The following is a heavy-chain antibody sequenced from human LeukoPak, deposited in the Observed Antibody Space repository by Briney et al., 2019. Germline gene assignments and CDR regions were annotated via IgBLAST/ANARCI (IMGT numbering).Heavy chain of an antibody. Sequence: PSETLSLTCTVSGYSISSGYYWGWIRQPPGKGLEWIGSIYHSGSTYYNPSLKSRVTISVDTSKNQFSLKLSSVTAADTAVYYCARDKDDFWSGSGYFDLWGRGTLVTVSS. CDR2: IYHSGST. D-gene: IGHD3-3*01. V-gene: IGHV4-38-2*02. CDR1: GYSISSGYY. CDR3: ARDKDDFWSGSGYFDL. J-gene: IGHJ2*01.